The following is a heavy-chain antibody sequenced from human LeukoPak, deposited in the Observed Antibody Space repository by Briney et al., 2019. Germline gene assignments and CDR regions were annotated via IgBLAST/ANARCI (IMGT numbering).Heavy chain of an antibody. Sequence: PGGSLRLSCAASGFTFDDYGMNWVRQAPGKGLEWVSSISSSSSYIYYADSVEGRFTISRDNAKNSLYLQMNSLRAEDTAVYYCARWGYGYSYGYYFDYWGQGTLVTVSS. D-gene: IGHD5-18*01. CDR1: GFTFDDYG. CDR2: ISSSSSYI. CDR3: ARWGYGYSYGYYFDY. V-gene: IGHV3-21*01. J-gene: IGHJ4*02.